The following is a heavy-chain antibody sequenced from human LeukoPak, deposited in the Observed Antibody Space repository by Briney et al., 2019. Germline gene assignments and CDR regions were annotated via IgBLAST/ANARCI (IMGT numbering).Heavy chain of an antibody. Sequence: ASVKVSCKASGYTFTGYYMHWVRQALGQGLEWMGWINPNSGGTNYAQKFQGRVTMTRDTSISTAYMELSRLRSDDTAVYYCARPRVYQSPFDYWGQGTLVTVSS. D-gene: IGHD2-2*01. CDR1: GYTFTGYY. CDR3: ARPRVYQSPFDY. V-gene: IGHV1-2*02. CDR2: INPNSGGT. J-gene: IGHJ4*02.